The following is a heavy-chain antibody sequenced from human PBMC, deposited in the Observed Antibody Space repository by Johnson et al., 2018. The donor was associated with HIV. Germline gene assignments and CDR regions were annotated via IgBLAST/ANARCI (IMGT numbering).Heavy chain of an antibody. Sequence: EQLVESGGGLVQPGGSLRLSCAASGFTFSSYAMSWVRQAPGNGLEWVSAISGSGGSTYYADSVKGRFTISRDNSKNTLYLQMNSLRAEDTAVYYCAKETAYYYGSGSYYSDAFDIWGQGTMVTVSS. CDR2: ISGSGGST. CDR1: GFTFSSYA. D-gene: IGHD3-10*01. J-gene: IGHJ3*02. CDR3: AKETAYYYGSGSYYSDAFDI. V-gene: IGHV3-23*04.